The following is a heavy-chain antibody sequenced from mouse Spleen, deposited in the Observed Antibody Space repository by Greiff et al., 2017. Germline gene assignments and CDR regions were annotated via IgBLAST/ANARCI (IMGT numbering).Heavy chain of an antibody. CDR3: ARHEEYGNYVGWYFDV. CDR1: GFTFSSYA. D-gene: IGHD2-10*02. V-gene: IGHV5-9-3*01. J-gene: IGHJ1*01. CDR2: ISSGGGNT. Sequence: EVHLVESGGGLVKLGGSLKLSCAASGFTFSSYAMSWVRQTPEKRLEWVATISSGGGNTYYPDSVKGRFTISRDNAKNTLYLQMSSLKSEDTAMYYCARHEEYGNYVGWYFDVWGAGTTVTVSS.